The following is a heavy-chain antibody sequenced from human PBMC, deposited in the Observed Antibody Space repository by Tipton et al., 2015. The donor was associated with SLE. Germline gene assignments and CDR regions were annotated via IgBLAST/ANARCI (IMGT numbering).Heavy chain of an antibody. J-gene: IGHJ3*01. CDR2: IYHTGTT. V-gene: IGHV4-30-2*04. Sequence: DDYAMHWVRQPPGKGLEWIGNIYHTGTTDSNPPLRSRVTLSIDASKNEFSLKLNSVTAADTAVYYCARDAPAAPGPHDAYDLWGQGTMVTVSS. CDR3: ARDAPAAPGPHDAYDL. CDR1: DDYA. D-gene: IGHD6-13*01.